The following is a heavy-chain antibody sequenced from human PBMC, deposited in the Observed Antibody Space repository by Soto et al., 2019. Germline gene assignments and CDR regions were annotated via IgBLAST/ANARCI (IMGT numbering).Heavy chain of an antibody. CDR2: IYYSGST. CDR1: GGSISSSSYY. V-gene: IGHV4-39*01. J-gene: IGHJ4*02. CDR3: ARRAGYCSGGSCYPVEYFFDY. Sequence: PSETLSLTCTVSGGSISSSSYYWGWIRQXPGKGLEWIGSIYYSGSTYYNPSLKSRVTISVDTSKNQFSLKLSSVTAADTAVYYCARRAGYCSGGSCYPVEYFFDYWGQGTLVTVSS. D-gene: IGHD2-15*01.